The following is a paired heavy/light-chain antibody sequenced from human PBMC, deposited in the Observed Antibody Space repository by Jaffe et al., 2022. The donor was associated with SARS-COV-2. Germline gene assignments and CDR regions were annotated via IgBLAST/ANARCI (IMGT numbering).Heavy chain of an antibody. CDR2: ISSSGTSI. J-gene: IGHJ3*02. V-gene: IGHV3-48*03. CDR3: VFSLHDDSFDI. Sequence: EAQLVESGGGLAQPGGSLRLSCVNSGLSFSNHDMNWVRQAPGKGLQWVSFISSSGTSIYYADSVKGRFTISRDNGKFSLFLQMNSLRVEDTAVYYCVFSLHDDSFDIWGQGTMVTVSP. CDR1: GLSFSNHD.
Light chain of an antibody. V-gene: IGLV1-44*01. CDR3: AAWDDSLNGFV. CDR2: GDN. J-gene: IGLJ1*01. CDR1: NSNIGSNT. Sequence: QSVLTQPPSASGTPGQRVTISCSGSNSNIGSNTVSWYQQLPGTAPKVLIYGDNRRPSGVPDRLSGSKSGTSASLAISGLQSEDEADYYCAAWDDSLNGFVFGTGTKVTVL.